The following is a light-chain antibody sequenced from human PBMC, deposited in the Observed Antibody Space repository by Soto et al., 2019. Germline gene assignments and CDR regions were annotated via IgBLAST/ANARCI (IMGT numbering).Light chain of an antibody. J-gene: IGLJ2*01. CDR2: DVN. Sequence: QSALTQPASVSGSPGQSITISCTGTSSDVGGYNSVSWYQQHPGKAPKLMIYDVNSRPSGVSNRFSGSKSGNTASLTISGLQAEDEADYYCNSYATTNTQVFGGGTKLTVL. CDR3: NSYATTNTQV. V-gene: IGLV2-14*03. CDR1: SSDVGGYNS.